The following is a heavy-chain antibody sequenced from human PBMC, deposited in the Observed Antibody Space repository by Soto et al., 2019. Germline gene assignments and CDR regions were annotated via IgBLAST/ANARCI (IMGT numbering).Heavy chain of an antibody. J-gene: IGHJ6*01. CDR3: GRIAFTVMTYNYYYVMDV. D-gene: IGHD4-17*01. CDR1: DGSIISYY. CDR2: IYYSGTT. V-gene: IGHV4-59*01. Sequence: SETLSLTCTVSDGSIISYYWSWIRQPPEKGLEWIGYIYYSGTTNYNPSLKSRVTISVDTSNNQFSLKLSSVTAAGTAVYYCGRIAFTVMTYNYYYVMDVWGQGTTLTVFS.